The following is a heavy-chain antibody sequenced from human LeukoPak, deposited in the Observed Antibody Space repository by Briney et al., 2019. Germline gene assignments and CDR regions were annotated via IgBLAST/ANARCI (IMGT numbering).Heavy chain of an antibody. CDR1: GYTFTSYG. Sequence: GASVKVSCKASGYTFTSYGISWVRQAPGQGLEWMGWISAYNGNTNYAQKLQGRVTITTDESTSTAYMELSSLRSEDTAVYYCARGVYSSSSGVFDYWGQGTLVTVSS. CDR3: ARGVYSSSSGVFDY. V-gene: IGHV1-18*01. CDR2: ISAYNGNT. J-gene: IGHJ4*02. D-gene: IGHD6-6*01.